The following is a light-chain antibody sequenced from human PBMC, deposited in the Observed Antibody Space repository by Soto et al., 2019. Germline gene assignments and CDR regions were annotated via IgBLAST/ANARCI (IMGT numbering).Light chain of an antibody. CDR3: QSYDSSLSDVV. Sequence: QSVLTQPPSVSGAPGQRVTISCTGSSSNIGAGYDVHWYQQLPGTAPKLLIYGNXNRPSGVPDRFSGSKSGTSASLAITGXXXXXXXXXYCQSYDSSLSDVVFGGGTKLTVL. CDR1: SSNIGAGYD. V-gene: IGLV1-40*01. J-gene: IGLJ2*01. CDR2: GNX.